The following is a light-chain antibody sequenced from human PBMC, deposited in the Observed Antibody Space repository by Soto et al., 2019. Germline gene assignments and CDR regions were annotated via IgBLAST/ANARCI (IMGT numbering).Light chain of an antibody. CDR2: KAS. V-gene: IGKV1-5*03. CDR3: QQRET. J-gene: IGKJ3*01. CDR1: QSISSW. Sequence: DIQMTQSPSTLSASAGDRVTITCRASQSISSWLAWYQQKPGKAPKLLIYKASSLESGVPSRFSGSGSGTEFTLTISSLQPEDFATYYCQQRETFGPGTKVDIK.